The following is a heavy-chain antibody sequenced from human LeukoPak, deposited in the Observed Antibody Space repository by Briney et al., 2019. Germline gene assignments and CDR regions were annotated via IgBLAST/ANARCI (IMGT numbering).Heavy chain of an antibody. Sequence: PSETLSLTCSVSGGSMSSHYWSWIRQPPGKGLEWIGYIYYSGKTYYNPSLESRVSISVDTSKNHFSLKLTSVTAADTAVYSCARRLDNDSSDDPDTLDMWGQGTMVTVSS. CDR2: IYYSGKT. V-gene: IGHV4-59*11. CDR1: GGSMSSHY. CDR3: ARRLDNDSSDDPDTLDM. J-gene: IGHJ3*02. D-gene: IGHD3-22*01.